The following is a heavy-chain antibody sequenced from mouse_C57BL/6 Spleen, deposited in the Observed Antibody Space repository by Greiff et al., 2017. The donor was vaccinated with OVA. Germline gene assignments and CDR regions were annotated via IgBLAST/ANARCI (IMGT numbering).Heavy chain of an antibody. V-gene: IGHV2-2*01. CDR1: GFSLTSYC. CDR3: GRYYDYEDGYAMGY. CDR2: IWRGGST. Sequence: QVQLKESGPGLVQPSQRLSITCTASGFSLTSYCVHWVRQSPGKGLEWLGVIWRGGSTAYNAAFISSLSISKDNSKSQVSFKMSSLQADDTAKYYGGRYYDYEDGYAMGYWGQGTSVTVSS. D-gene: IGHD2-4*01. J-gene: IGHJ4*01.